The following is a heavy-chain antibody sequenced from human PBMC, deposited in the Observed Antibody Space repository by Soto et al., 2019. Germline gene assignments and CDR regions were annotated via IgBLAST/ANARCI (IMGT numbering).Heavy chain of an antibody. CDR3: AHVGGVLHDY. J-gene: IGHJ4*02. D-gene: IGHD2-8*02. Sequence: QITLKESGPTLVKPTQPLTLTCTFSGFSLSTSGMGVGWFRQPPGEALKWLALTYWDDEKRYSPTLKSRITITKDTPKNQVVLTMTNMDSVDTATYYCAHVGGVLHDYWGQGTLVTVSS. CDR1: GFSLSTSGMG. CDR2: TYWDDEK. V-gene: IGHV2-5*02.